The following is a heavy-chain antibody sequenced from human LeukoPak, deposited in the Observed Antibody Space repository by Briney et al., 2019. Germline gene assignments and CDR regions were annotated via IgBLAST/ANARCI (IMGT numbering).Heavy chain of an antibody. D-gene: IGHD3-16*01. CDR2: IWYDGSIK. Sequence: GGSLRLSCAASGFTFSDAWMSWVRQAPGKGLEWVAVIWYDGSIKYYADSVKGRFTISRDNSKNTLYLQMNSLRAEDTAVYYCARAVGPFDIWGQGTIVIVSS. CDR3: ARAVGPFDI. CDR1: GFTFSDAW. J-gene: IGHJ3*02. V-gene: IGHV3-33*08.